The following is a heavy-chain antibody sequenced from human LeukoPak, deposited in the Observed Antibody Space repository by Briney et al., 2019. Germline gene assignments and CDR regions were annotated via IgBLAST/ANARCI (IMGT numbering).Heavy chain of an antibody. CDR3: ARTWLGYSSSPYNWFDP. V-gene: IGHV4-34*01. J-gene: IGHJ5*02. CDR2: INHSGST. Sequence: SETLSLTCTVSGGSISSYYWSWIRQPPGKGLEWIGEINHSGSTNYNPSLKSRVTISVDTSKNQFSLKLSSVTAADTAVYYCARTWLGYSSSPYNWFDPWGQGTLVTVSS. CDR1: GGSISSYY. D-gene: IGHD6-6*01.